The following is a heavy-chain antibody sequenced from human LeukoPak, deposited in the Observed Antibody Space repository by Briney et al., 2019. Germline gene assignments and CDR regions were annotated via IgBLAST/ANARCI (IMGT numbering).Heavy chain of an antibody. J-gene: IGHJ3*02. D-gene: IGHD5-24*01. V-gene: IGHV4-59*01. Sequence: SETLSLTCTVSGGSISSYYWSWIRQPSGKGLEWIGYIYYSGSTNYNPSLKSRVTISVDTSKNQFSLKLSSVTAADTAVYYCAREGRRWLHPGDAFDIWGQGTMVTVSS. CDR1: GGSISSYY. CDR2: IYYSGST. CDR3: AREGRRWLHPGDAFDI.